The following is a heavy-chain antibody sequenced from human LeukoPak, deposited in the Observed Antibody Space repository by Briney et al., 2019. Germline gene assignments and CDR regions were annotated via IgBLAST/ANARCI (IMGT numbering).Heavy chain of an antibody. V-gene: IGHV1-69*05. Sequence: GASVKVSCKASGGTFSSYAISWVRQAPGQGLEWMGGIIPIFGTANYAQKFQGRATITTDESTSTAYMELSSLRSEDTAVYYCAMSGWYHNTKYNWFDPWGQGTLVTVSS. J-gene: IGHJ5*02. D-gene: IGHD6-19*01. CDR1: GGTFSSYA. CDR3: AMSGWYHNTKYNWFDP. CDR2: IIPIFGTA.